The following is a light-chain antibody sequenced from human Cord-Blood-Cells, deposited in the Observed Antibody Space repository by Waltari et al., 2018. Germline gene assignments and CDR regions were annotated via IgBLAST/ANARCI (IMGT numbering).Light chain of an antibody. CDR2: GAS. CDR1: QSVSSSY. V-gene: IGKV3-20*01. CDR3: QQYGSSPGFT. Sequence: LVLTTSPGTVSLSHGERATLPCRASQSVSSSYLAWYQQKPGQAPRLRIYGASSSATGIPDRFSGSGSGTDFTLTISRLEREDFAVYYCQQYGSSPGFTFGPGTKVDIK. J-gene: IGKJ3*01.